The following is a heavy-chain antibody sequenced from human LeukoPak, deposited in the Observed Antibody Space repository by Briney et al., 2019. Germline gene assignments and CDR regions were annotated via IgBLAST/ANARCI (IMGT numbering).Heavy chain of an antibody. CDR1: GGSFSGYY. CDR2: INHSGST. J-gene: IGHJ6*03. D-gene: IGHD3-10*01. CDR3: ARGGRSRGSMSFYYMDV. V-gene: IGHV4-34*01. Sequence: SETLSLTCAVYGGSFSGYYWSWIRQPPGKGLEWIGEINHSGSTNYNPSLESRVTISAETSKNQVSLKVKSVTAADTAVYYCARGGRSRGSMSFYYMDVWGKGATVTVSS.